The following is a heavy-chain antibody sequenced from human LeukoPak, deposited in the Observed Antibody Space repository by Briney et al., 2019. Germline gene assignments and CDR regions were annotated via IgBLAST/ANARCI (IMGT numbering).Heavy chain of an antibody. CDR1: GGSISSYY. J-gene: IGHJ4*02. V-gene: IGHV4-59*08. Sequence: SETLSLTCTVSGGSISSYYWSWIRQPPGKGLEWIGYIYYSGSTNYNPSLKSRVTISVDTSKNQFSLKLSSVTAADTAVYYCARSRKSGNSSGYYDLSGLFDYWGQGTLVTVSS. CDR2: IYYSGST. D-gene: IGHD3-22*01. CDR3: ARSRKSGNSSGYYDLSGLFDY.